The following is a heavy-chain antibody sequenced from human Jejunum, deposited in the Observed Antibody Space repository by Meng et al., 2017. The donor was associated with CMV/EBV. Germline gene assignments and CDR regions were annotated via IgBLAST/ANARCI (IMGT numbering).Heavy chain of an antibody. CDR1: YY. CDR2: INPGTGNS. CDR3: ARGGWNDALNYYYFYGMAV. J-gene: IGHJ6*02. V-gene: IGHV1-46*01. D-gene: IGHD1-1*01. Sequence: YYIQWVRQAPGQGLEWMGLINPGTGNSRYAQKFQSSVTMTRDTSTSTVYMEFSSLRSEDTAVYYCARGGWNDALNYYYFYGMAVWGQGTTVTVSS.